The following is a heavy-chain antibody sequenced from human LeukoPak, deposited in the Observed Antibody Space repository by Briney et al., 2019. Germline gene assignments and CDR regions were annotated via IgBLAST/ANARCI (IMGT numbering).Heavy chain of an antibody. D-gene: IGHD1-14*01. CDR1: GGTFSSYA. CDR3: ARNGDPRYIIDY. CDR2: ISAYNGNT. J-gene: IGHJ4*02. Sequence: ASVKVSCKASGGTFSSYAISWVRQAPGQGLEWMGWISAYNGNTNYAQKLQGRVTMTTDTSTSTAYMELRSLRSDDTAVYYCARNGDPRYIIDYWGQGTLVTVSS. V-gene: IGHV1-18*01.